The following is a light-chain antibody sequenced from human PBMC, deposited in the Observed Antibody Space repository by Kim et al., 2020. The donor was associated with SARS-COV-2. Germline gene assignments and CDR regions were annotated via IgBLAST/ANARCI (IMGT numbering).Light chain of an antibody. Sequence: QSASISCRSSQSLLHKNGGTYLSWLHQRPGQPPRLLIYQISNRVSGVPDRFSGSGAGTDFTLEISKVEAEDVGIYYCMQATQYRTFGQGTKVDIK. CDR2: QIS. J-gene: IGKJ1*01. V-gene: IGKV2-24*01. CDR3: MQATQYRT. CDR1: QSLLHKNGGTY.